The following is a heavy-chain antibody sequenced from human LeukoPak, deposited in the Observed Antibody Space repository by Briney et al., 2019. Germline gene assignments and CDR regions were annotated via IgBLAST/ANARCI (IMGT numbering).Heavy chain of an antibody. CDR1: GGTFSSYA. J-gene: IGHJ5*02. CDR3: ARDLYCSSTSCYDWFDP. V-gene: IGHV1-69*04. CDR2: IIPILGIA. D-gene: IGHD2-2*01. Sequence: GASVKVSCKASGGTFSSYAISWVRQAPGQGLEWMGRIIPILGIANYAQKFQGRVTITADKSTSTAYMELSSLRSDDTAVYYCARDLYCSSTSCYDWFDPWGQGTLVTVSS.